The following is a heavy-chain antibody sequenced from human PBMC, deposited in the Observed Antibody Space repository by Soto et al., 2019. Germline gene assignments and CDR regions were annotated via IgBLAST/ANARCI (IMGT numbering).Heavy chain of an antibody. Sequence: LRLSCAASGFIFNTYSMNWVRQAPGKGLEWVSYISATSSTIYYADSVKGRFTISRDNAKNSLYLQMNSLRDEDTAVYYCARDCTNGVCPDYWGQGTLVTVSS. CDR3: ARDCTNGVCPDY. J-gene: IGHJ4*02. D-gene: IGHD2-8*01. CDR2: ISATSSTI. V-gene: IGHV3-48*02. CDR1: GFIFNTYS.